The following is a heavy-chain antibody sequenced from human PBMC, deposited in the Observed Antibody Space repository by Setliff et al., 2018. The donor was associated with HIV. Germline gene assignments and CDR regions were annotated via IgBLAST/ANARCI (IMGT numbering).Heavy chain of an antibody. D-gene: IGHD6-13*01. CDR2: INQERTT. Sequence: SETLSLTCAVYRGSFSHYYWTWIRQSPGKGLEWIAEINQERTTFYNPSLKSRLIMSLDTSRNEVSLRLNSVTAADTATYFCARDEGRATGSWWDQSASWYLDYWGHGILVTVSS. CDR3: ARDEGRATGSWWDQSASWYLDY. CDR1: RGSFSHYY. V-gene: IGHV4-34*01. J-gene: IGHJ4*01.